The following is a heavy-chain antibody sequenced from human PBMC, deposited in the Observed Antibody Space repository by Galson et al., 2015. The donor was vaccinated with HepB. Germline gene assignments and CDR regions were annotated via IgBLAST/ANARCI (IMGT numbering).Heavy chain of an antibody. J-gene: IGHJ4*01. CDR2: ISSSSIHI. D-gene: IGHD5-12*01. Sequence: SLRLSCAASGFTFSSYTMNWVRQAPGKGLEWVAAISSSSIHIVYSVSVKGRFTISRDNAKNSLYLEMNSLRAEDTAVFYCATSQPGYPPDYWGQGTLVTVSS. V-gene: IGHV3-21*01. CDR3: ATSQPGYPPDY. CDR1: GFTFSSYT.